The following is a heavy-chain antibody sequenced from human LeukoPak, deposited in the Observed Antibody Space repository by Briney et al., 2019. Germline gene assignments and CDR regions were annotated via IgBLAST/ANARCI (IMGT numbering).Heavy chain of an antibody. V-gene: IGHV3-30*18. CDR3: AKDANYDILTGYYPRYYFDY. D-gene: IGHD3-9*01. J-gene: IGHJ4*02. Sequence: PGGSLRLSCAASGFTFSSYGMHWVRQAPGKGLEWVAVISYDGSNKYYADSVKGRFTISRDNSKNTLYLQMNSLRAEDTAVYYCAKDANYDILTGYYPRYYFDYWGQGTLVTVSS. CDR1: GFTFSSYG. CDR2: ISYDGSNK.